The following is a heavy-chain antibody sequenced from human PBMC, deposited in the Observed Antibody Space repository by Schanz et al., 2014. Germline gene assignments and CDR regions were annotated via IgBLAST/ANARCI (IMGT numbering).Heavy chain of an antibody. CDR1: GYTFTTYG. CDR2: ITAYNGDT. CDR3: ARDRLECGAECYSVEVFET. J-gene: IGHJ5*02. D-gene: IGHD2-21*01. V-gene: IGHV1-18*01. Sequence: QVQLVQSGSEVKKPGASVKVSCKASGYTFTTYGISWVRQAPGQGLEWMGWITAYNGDTNYALKLQGRVTNTADKSTSTVYMELSSLRSEDTAVYYCARDRLECGAECYSVEVFETWGQGTLVIVSS.